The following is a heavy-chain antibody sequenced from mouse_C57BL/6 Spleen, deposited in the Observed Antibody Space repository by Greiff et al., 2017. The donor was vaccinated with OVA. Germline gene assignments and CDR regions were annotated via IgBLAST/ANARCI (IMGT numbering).Heavy chain of an antibody. J-gene: IGHJ3*01. V-gene: IGHV1-81*01. D-gene: IGHD1-1*01. Sequence: VQLQQSGAELARPGASVKLSCKASGYTFTSYGISWVKQRTGQGLEWIGEIYPRSGNTYYNEKFKGKATLTADKSSSTAYMELRSLTSEDSAVYFCARVMGSSYAWFAYWGQGTLVTVSA. CDR1: GYTFTSYG. CDR3: ARVMGSSYAWFAY. CDR2: IYPRSGNT.